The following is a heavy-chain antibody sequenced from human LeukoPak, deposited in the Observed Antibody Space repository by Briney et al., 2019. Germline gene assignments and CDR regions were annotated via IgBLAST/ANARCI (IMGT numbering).Heavy chain of an antibody. D-gene: IGHD2-8*01. CDR1: GGSISSGGYY. Sequence: SQTLSLTCTVSGGSISSGGYYWSWIRQHPGKGLEWIGYIYYSGSTYYNPSLRSRVTISVDTSKNQFSLKLSSVTAADTAVYYCARDRCTNGVCFLLDYWGQGTLVTVSS. V-gene: IGHV4-31*03. CDR2: IYYSGST. J-gene: IGHJ4*02. CDR3: ARDRCTNGVCFLLDY.